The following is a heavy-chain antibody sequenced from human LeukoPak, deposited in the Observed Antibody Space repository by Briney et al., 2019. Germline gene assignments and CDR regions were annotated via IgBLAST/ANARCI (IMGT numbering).Heavy chain of an antibody. CDR2: IRSHGGDK. Sequence: PGGSLRLSCAASGFTFSSYAMSWVRQAPGKGLQWVAFIRSHGGDKYYEDSVKGRFIVSRDNSKKIVYLEVNSLTAEDTGVYYCVTWRLAQDFDHWGQGSLVIVSS. CDR3: VTWRLAQDFDH. D-gene: IGHD3-3*01. V-gene: IGHV3-30*02. CDR1: GFTFSSYA. J-gene: IGHJ4*02.